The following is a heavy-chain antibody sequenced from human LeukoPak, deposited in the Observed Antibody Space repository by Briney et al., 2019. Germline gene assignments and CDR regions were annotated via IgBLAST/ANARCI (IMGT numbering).Heavy chain of an antibody. Sequence: PGGSLRLSCAASGFTFSSYGMSWVRQAPGKGLEWVANIKQDGSEKYYVDSVKGRFTISRDNAKNSLYLQMNSLRAEDTAVYYCARDKEQQLEWGNWFDPWGQGTLVTVSS. CDR3: ARDKEQQLEWGNWFDP. J-gene: IGHJ5*02. V-gene: IGHV3-7*01. CDR1: GFTFSSYG. D-gene: IGHD6-13*01. CDR2: IKQDGSEK.